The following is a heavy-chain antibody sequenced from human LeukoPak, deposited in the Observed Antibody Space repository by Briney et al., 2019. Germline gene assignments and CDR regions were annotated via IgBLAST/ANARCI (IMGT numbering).Heavy chain of an antibody. D-gene: IGHD1-26*01. CDR3: ARDGPSGSYYFGY. CDR2: IIPIFGTA. V-gene: IGHV1-69*05. J-gene: IGHJ4*02. Sequence: ASVKVSCKASGGTFSGYAISWVRQAPGQGLEWMGGIIPIFGTANYAQKFQGRVTITTDESTSTAYMELSSLRSEDTAVYYCARDGPSGSYYFGYWGQGTLVTVSS. CDR1: GGTFSGYA.